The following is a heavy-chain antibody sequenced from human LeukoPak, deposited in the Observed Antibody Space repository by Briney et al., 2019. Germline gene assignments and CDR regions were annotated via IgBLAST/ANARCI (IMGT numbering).Heavy chain of an antibody. CDR1: GGSISSYY. J-gene: IGHJ3*02. CDR3: ASARVVLDAFDI. D-gene: IGHD2-15*01. Sequence: SETLSLTCTVSGGSISSYYWSWIRQPPGKGLEWIGCIYYSGSTNYNPSLKSRVTMSVDTSKNQFSLKLSSVTAADTAVYYCASARVVLDAFDIWGQGTMVTVSS. V-gene: IGHV4-59*12. CDR2: IYYSGST.